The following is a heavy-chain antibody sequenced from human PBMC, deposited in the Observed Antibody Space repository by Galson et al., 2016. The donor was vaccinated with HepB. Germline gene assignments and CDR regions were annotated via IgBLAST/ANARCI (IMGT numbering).Heavy chain of an antibody. J-gene: IGHJ4*02. Sequence: SLRLSCAASGFTFSSYFMIWVRQAPGKGLQWVANIEKDGSEKNYVDSVKGRFTISRDNAKNSLYLQMNTLRAEDTAVYYCAAGAGWVEDYWGQGTLVIVSS. CDR3: AAGAGWVEDY. D-gene: IGHD5-24*01. CDR2: IEKDGSEK. V-gene: IGHV3-7*03. CDR1: GFTFSSYF.